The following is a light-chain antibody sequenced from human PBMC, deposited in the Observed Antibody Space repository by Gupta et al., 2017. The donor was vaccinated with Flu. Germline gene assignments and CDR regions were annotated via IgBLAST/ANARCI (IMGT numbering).Light chain of an antibody. CDR3: QQDRSYPWT. Sequence: PSPLSASVGDRVTITCRASQSSDSWLAWYQQKPGKAPKLLIYKTSNLESGVPSRFSGSGSGTEFTLTISSLQPDDFATYYCQQDRSYPWTFGQGTTVEIK. J-gene: IGKJ1*01. V-gene: IGKV1-5*03. CDR2: KTS. CDR1: QSSDSW.